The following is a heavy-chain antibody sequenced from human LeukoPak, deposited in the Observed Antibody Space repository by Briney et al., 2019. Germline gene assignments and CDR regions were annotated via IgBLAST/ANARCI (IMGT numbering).Heavy chain of an antibody. D-gene: IGHD6-13*01. CDR3: ARLPSSSWYPYYYYGMDV. CDR1: GGSFSGYY. Sequence: SETLSLTCAVYGGSFSGYYWSWIRQPPGKGLEWIGEINHSGSTNYNPSLKSRVTISVDTSKNQFPLKLSSVTAADTAVYYCARLPSSSWYPYYYYGMDVWGKGTTVTVSS. V-gene: IGHV4-34*01. J-gene: IGHJ6*04. CDR2: INHSGST.